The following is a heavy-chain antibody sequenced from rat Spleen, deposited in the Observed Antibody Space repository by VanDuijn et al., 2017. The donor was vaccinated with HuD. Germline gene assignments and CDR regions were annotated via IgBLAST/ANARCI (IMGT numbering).Heavy chain of an antibody. D-gene: IGHD1-6*01. CDR2: INKDSSTI. V-gene: IGHV4-2*01. J-gene: IGHJ4*01. CDR1: GFNFNDYW. CDR3: AREYTTDYYYFRLVMDA. Sequence: EVKLVESGGGLVQPGRSLKLSCAASGFNFNDYWMGWVRQAPGKGLEWIGEINKDSSTIIYTPSLKDKLTISRDNAQNTLYLQMNKLGSEDTAIYYCAREYTTDYYYFRLVMDAWGQGASVTVSS.